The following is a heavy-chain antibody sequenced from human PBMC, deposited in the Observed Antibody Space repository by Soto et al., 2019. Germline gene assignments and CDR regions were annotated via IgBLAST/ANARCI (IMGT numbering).Heavy chain of an antibody. J-gene: IGHJ4*02. D-gene: IGHD2-8*01. CDR3: ARGYCSNGVCLTAFDY. Sequence: GASVKASCKASGGTFSNFAISWVRQAPGQGLEWMGGIIAIFGTANYAQKFQGRVTITADESTSTAYMELSRLRSEDTAVYYCARGYCSNGVCLTAFDYWGQGTLVTVSS. CDR2: IIAIFGTA. CDR1: GGTFSNFA. V-gene: IGHV1-69*13.